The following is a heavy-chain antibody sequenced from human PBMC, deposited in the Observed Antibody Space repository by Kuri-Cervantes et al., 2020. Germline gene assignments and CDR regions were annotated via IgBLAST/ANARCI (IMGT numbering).Heavy chain of an antibody. J-gene: IGHJ4*02. V-gene: IGHV1-18*01. CDR3: ARVGYYYDSSGYLRWGVAFDY. CDR1: GYTFTSYS. CDR2: INAYNGNT. D-gene: IGHD3-22*01. Sequence: ASVKVSCKASGYTFTSYSISWVRQAPGQGLEWMGWINAYNGNTNYAQKLQGRVTMTTDTSTSTAYMELRSLRSDDTAVYYCARVGYYYDSSGYLRWGVAFDYWGQGTLVTVSS.